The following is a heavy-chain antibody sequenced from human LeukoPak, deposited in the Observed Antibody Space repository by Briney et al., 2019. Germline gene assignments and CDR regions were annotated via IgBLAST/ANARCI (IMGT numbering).Heavy chain of an antibody. D-gene: IGHD3-10*01. CDR1: GFTFSSYG. J-gene: IGHJ4*02. CDR2: IRYDGSNK. CDR3: AKVTGTRGHFDY. Sequence: GGSLRLSCAASGFTFSSYGMHWVRQAPGKGLEWVAFIRYDGSNKYYADSVKGRFTISRDNSKNTLYLQMNSLRAEDTAVYYCAKVTGTRGHFDYXXXGXXXTVSS. V-gene: IGHV3-30*02.